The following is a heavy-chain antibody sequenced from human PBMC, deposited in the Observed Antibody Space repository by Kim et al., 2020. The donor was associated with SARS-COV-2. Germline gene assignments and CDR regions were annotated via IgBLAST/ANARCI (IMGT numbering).Heavy chain of an antibody. CDR2: INHSGST. CDR3: ARGGVAAARYNHY. Sequence: SETLSLTCAVYGGSFSGYYWSWIRQPPGKGLEWIGEINHSGSTNYNPSLKSRVTISVDTCKNQFSLKLSSVTAADTAVYYCARGGVAAARYNHYWGQGTLVTVSS. J-gene: IGHJ4*02. V-gene: IGHV4-34*01. D-gene: IGHD6-13*01. CDR1: GGSFSGYY.